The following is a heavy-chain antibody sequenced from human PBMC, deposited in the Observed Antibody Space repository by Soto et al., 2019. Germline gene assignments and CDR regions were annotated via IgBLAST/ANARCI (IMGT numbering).Heavy chain of an antibody. Sequence: ASVKVSCKASGYTFTSYDINWVRQATGQGLERMGWMNPNSGNTGYAQKFQGRVTMTRNTSISTAYMELSSLRSEDTTVYYCASSRAIAVAGSLDYWGQGTLVTVPQ. V-gene: IGHV1-8*01. CDR1: GYTFTSYD. D-gene: IGHD6-19*01. CDR3: ASSRAIAVAGSLDY. CDR2: MNPNSGNT. J-gene: IGHJ4*02.